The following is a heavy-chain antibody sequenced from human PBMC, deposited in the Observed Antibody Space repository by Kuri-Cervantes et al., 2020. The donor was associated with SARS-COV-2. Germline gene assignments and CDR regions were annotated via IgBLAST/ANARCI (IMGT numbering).Heavy chain of an antibody. CDR2: ISGSGGST. CDR3: ARDPDIV. CDR1: GFTFSSYA. J-gene: IGHJ4*02. Sequence: GESLKISCAASGFTFSSYAMSWVRQAPGKGLEWVSAISGSGGSTYYADSVKGRFTISRDNSKNTLYLQMNSPRAEDTAVYYCARDPDIVWGQGTLVTVSS. D-gene: IGHD2-15*01. V-gene: IGHV3-23*01.